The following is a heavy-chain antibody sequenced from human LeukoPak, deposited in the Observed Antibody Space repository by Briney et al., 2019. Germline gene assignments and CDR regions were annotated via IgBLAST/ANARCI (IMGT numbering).Heavy chain of an antibody. D-gene: IGHD5-18*01. CDR3: ARGYRAPQTFYSYHYFDY. V-gene: IGHV4-34*01. CDR2: INHFGST. J-gene: IGHJ4*02. CDR1: GGSFSGYY. Sequence: PSETLSLTCAVYGGSFSGYYWNWIRQPPGKGLEWIGEINHFGSTNYNPSLKSQVTISGDTSKKQFSLKVNSVTAAGTAVYYCARGYRAPQTFYSYHYFDYWGQGTLVTVSS.